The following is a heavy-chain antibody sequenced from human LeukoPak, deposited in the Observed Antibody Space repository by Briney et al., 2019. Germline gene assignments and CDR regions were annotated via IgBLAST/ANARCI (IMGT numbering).Heavy chain of an antibody. CDR2: ISYDGSNK. Sequence: GGSLRLSCAASGFTFSSYGMHWVRQAPGKGLEWVAVISYDGSNKYYADSVKGRFTISRDNSKNTLYLQMNSLRAEDTAVYYCARVKYDSSGQLFDYWGQGTLVTVSS. D-gene: IGHD3-22*01. CDR1: GFTFSSYG. V-gene: IGHV3-30*03. CDR3: ARVKYDSSGQLFDY. J-gene: IGHJ4*02.